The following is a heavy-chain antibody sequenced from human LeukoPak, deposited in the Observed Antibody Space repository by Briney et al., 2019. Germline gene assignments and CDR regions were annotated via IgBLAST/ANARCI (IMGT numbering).Heavy chain of an antibody. D-gene: IGHD1-26*01. CDR1: GFSFNENT. J-gene: IGHJ4*02. CDR2: INWAGGGT. V-gene: IGHV3-43*01. CDR3: AKDIRGRGTYYGIDF. Sequence: GGSLRLSCAASGFSFNENTMHWVRQAPGKGLEWVSLINWAGGGTFYPHSVRGRFTISRDNSENSLYLQMTSLRPEDTAFYYCAKDIRGRGTYYGIDFWGQGTLVTVSS.